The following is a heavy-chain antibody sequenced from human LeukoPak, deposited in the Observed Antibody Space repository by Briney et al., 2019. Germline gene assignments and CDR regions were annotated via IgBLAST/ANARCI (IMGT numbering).Heavy chain of an antibody. CDR1: GGSISSSSYY. V-gene: IGHV4-39*01. J-gene: IGHJ4*02. CDR2: IYYSGST. CDR3: ARSRQRIAVALFDY. Sequence: SETLSLTCTVSGGSISSSSYYWGWIRQPPGKGLEWTGSIYYSGSTYYNPSLKSRVTISVDTSKNQFSLKLSSVTAADTAVYYCARSRQRIAVALFDYWGQGTLVTVSS. D-gene: IGHD6-19*01.